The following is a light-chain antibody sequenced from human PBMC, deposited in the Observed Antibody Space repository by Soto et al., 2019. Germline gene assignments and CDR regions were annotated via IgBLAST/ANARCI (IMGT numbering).Light chain of an antibody. CDR1: QTISSW. CDR2: KAS. V-gene: IGKV1-5*03. J-gene: IGKJ1*01. CDR3: QHYNSYSEA. Sequence: DIQMTQSPSTLSGSGGDRVTISCRPSQTISSWLAWYQQKPGKAPKLLIYKASTLKSGVPSRFSGSGSGTEFTLTISSLQPDDFATYYCQHYNSYSEAFGQGTKVDI.